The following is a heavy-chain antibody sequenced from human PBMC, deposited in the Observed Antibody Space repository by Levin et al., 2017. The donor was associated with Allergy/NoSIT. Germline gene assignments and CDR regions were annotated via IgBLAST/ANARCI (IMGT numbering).Heavy chain of an antibody. D-gene: IGHD3-3*02. CDR2: IGWDDDK. CDR3: AHGLAFDY. J-gene: IGHJ4*02. Sequence: QTLSLTCTFSGFSLSTSKMRVSWVRQPPGKALEWLARIGWDDDKFYSTSLKTRLSISKDSSKNQVVLTMTNMDPVDTATYYCAHGLAFDYWGQGTLVTVSS. CDR1: GFSLSTSKMR. V-gene: IGHV2-70*04.